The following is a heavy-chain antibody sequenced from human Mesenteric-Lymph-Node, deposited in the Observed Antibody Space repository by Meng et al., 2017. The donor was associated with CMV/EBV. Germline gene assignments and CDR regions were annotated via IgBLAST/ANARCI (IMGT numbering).Heavy chain of an antibody. D-gene: IGHD4-11*01. CDR1: GFTFSNYG. CDR2: ISYSGSRI. CDR3: ARSDHSNYDGAMDV. J-gene: IGHJ6*02. Sequence: GESLKISCVTSGFTFSNYGMNWVRQAPGKGLEWISFISYSGSRIYYADSVKGRLTISRDNARDSLYLQMNSLRAEDTAVYYCARSDHSNYDGAMDVWGQGTTVTVSS. V-gene: IGHV3-48*03.